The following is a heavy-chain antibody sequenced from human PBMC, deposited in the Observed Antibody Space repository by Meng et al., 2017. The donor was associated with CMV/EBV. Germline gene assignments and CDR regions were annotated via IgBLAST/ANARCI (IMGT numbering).Heavy chain of an antibody. D-gene: IGHD3-3*01. Sequence: RSLRLYCAASGFTFSSYARHWGRQAPGKGLEWVAVISYDGSNKYYADSVKGRFTISRDNSKNTLYLQMNSLRAEDTAVYYCARDYDFWGQGTLVTVSS. V-gene: IGHV3-30*04. CDR1: GFTFSSYA. CDR3: ARDYDF. CDR2: ISYDGSNK. J-gene: IGHJ4*02.